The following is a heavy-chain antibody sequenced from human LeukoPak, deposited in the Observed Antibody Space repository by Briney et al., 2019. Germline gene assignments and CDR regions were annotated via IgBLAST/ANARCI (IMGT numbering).Heavy chain of an antibody. CDR2: IKQDGNEK. CDR3: AKPITVSGATDAFDI. V-gene: IGHV3-7*01. J-gene: IGHJ3*02. CDR1: RFTFSSYW. D-gene: IGHD3-3*01. Sequence: GGSLRLSCAASRFTFSSYWMNWVRQAPGKGLEWVANIKQDGNEKYYVDSVKGRFTISRDNAKNSLYLQMNSLRVEDTAVYYCAKPITVSGATDAFDIWGQGTMVTVSS.